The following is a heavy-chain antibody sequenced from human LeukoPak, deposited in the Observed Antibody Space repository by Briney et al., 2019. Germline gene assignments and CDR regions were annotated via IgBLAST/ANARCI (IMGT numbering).Heavy chain of an antibody. V-gene: IGHV4-34*01. CDR3: ARVLGFLEWHKGAFDI. J-gene: IGHJ3*02. CDR2: INHSGST. CDR1: GGSFSGYY. Sequence: SETLSLTCAVYGGSFSGYYWSWIRQPPGKGLEWIGEINHSGSTNYNPSLKSRVTISVDTSKNQFSLKLSSVTAADTAVYCCARVLGFLEWHKGAFDIWGQGTMVTVSS. D-gene: IGHD3-3*01.